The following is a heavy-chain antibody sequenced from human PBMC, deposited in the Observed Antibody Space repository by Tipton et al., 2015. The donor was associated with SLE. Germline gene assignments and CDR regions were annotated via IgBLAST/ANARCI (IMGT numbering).Heavy chain of an antibody. CDR1: GGSISSYY. Sequence: TLSLTCTVSGGSISSYYWSWVRQPPGKGLEWIGYIYYSGSTNYNPSLKSRVTISVDTSKNQFSLKLSSVTAADTAVYYCARGIAAAVTEGYYYGMDVWGQGTTVTVSS. D-gene: IGHD6-13*01. J-gene: IGHJ6*02. V-gene: IGHV4-59*01. CDR2: IYYSGST. CDR3: ARGIAAAVTEGYYYGMDV.